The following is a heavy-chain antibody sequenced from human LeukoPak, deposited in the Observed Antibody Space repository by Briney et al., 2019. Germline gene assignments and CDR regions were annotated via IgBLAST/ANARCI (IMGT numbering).Heavy chain of an antibody. V-gene: IGHV5-10-1*01. CDR1: GYSFTSYW. Sequence: GESLKISCKGSGYSFTSYWISWVRQMPGKGLEWMGTIDLSDSYTNYGPSFQDHVTISADKSITTAYLQCSSLKASDTAMYYCARHGTGFSGPDSFDYWGQGTLVTVSS. D-gene: IGHD3-9*01. J-gene: IGHJ4*02. CDR3: ARHGTGFSGPDSFDY. CDR2: IDLSDSYT.